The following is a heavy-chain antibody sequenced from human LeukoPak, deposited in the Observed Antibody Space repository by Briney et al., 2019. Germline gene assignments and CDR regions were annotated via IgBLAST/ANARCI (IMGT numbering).Heavy chain of an antibody. CDR1: GFTFSSYA. CDR2: ISGSGGST. D-gene: IGHD3-3*01. CDR3: AKGGPLRFLEWLLPRFDY. Sequence: GGSLRLSCAASGFTFSSYAMSWVRQAPGKGLEWVSAISGSGGSTYYADSVKGRFTISRDNSKDTLYLQMNSLRAEDTAVYYCAKGGPLRFLEWLLPRFDYWGQGTLVTVSS. V-gene: IGHV3-23*01. J-gene: IGHJ4*02.